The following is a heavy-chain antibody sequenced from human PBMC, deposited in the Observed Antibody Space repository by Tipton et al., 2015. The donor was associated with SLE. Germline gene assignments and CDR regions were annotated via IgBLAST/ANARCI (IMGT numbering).Heavy chain of an antibody. CDR3: ASDWGYYYGSGSYYDY. D-gene: IGHD3-10*01. V-gene: IGHV3-30*02. CDR1: GFTFSSYG. CDR2: IRYDGSNK. J-gene: IGHJ4*02. Sequence: GSLRLSCAASGFTFSSYGMHWVRQAPGKGLEWAAFIRYDGSNKYYADSVKGRFTISRDNSKNTLYLQMNSLRAEDTAVYYCASDWGYYYGSGSYYDYWGQGTLVTVSS.